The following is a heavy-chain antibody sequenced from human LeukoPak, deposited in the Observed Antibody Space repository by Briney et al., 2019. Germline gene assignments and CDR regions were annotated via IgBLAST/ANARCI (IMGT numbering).Heavy chain of an antibody. Sequence: GGSLRLSCAASGFTFSSYSMNWVRQAPGKGLEWVSSISSSSSYIYYADSVKGRFTISRDNAKNSLYLQMNSLRAEDTAAYYCARGESTNYYDSSGYVEAFDIWGQGTMVTVSS. V-gene: IGHV3-21*01. D-gene: IGHD3-22*01. CDR3: ARGESTNYYDSSGYVEAFDI. CDR2: ISSSSSYI. J-gene: IGHJ3*02. CDR1: GFTFSSYS.